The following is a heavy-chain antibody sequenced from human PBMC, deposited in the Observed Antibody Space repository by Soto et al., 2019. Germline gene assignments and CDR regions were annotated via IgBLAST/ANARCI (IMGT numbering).Heavy chain of an antibody. CDR2: ISAYNGNT. CDR1: GYTFTSYG. D-gene: IGHD3-3*01. V-gene: IGHV1-18*01. CDR3: ARVRFTIFGVVIRGFDY. Sequence: QVQLVQSGAEVKKPGASVKVSCKASGYTFTSYGISWVRRAPGQGLEWMGWISAYNGNTNYAQKLQGRVTMTTDTSTSTAYMELRSLRSDDTAVYYCARVRFTIFGVVIRGFDYWGQGTLVTVSS. J-gene: IGHJ4*02.